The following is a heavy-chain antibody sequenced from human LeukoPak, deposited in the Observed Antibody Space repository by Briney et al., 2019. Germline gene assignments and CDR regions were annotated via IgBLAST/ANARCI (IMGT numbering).Heavy chain of an antibody. J-gene: IGHJ4*02. V-gene: IGHV4-59*01. D-gene: IGHD1-26*01. CDR1: GGSISSYY. Sequence: SETLSLTCTVSGGSISSYYWSWIQQPPGKGLEWIGYIYYSGSTNYNPSLKSRVTISVDTSKNQFSLKLSSVAAADTAVYYCAREGSYYRFDYWGQGTLVTVSS. CDR2: IYYSGST. CDR3: AREGSYYRFDY.